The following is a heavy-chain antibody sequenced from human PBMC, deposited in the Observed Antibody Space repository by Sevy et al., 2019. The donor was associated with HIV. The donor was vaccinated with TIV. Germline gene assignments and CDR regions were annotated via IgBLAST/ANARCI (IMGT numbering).Heavy chain of an antibody. Sequence: CLRLSCTVSGFSVGDYAMSWVRQAPGKGLEWVGFIRSNTYGGATEYAASVKGRFTFSRDDSKNIVYLQMNSLKSEDTAVSYRTSDRGSSASCNPVARCAFDIWGQGTQVTVSS. V-gene: IGHV3-49*04. CDR1: GFSVGDYA. CDR2: IRSNTYGGAT. D-gene: IGHD2-2*01. CDR3: TSDRGSSASCNPVARCAFDI. J-gene: IGHJ3*02.